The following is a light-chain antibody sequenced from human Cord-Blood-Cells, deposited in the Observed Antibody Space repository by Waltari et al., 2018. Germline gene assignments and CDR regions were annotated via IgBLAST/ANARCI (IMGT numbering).Light chain of an antibody. CDR1: SSDVGSYNL. CDR3: CSYAGSSTLV. J-gene: IGLJ3*02. Sequence: QSALTQPASVSGSPGQSITISCTGTSSDVGSYNLVSWYQQHPGKAPKLMIYEGSKRASVASTRFSGSKSDNTAPLSIPRLQAEDEADYYCCSYAGSSTLVFGGGTKLTVL. CDR2: EGS. V-gene: IGLV2-23*01.